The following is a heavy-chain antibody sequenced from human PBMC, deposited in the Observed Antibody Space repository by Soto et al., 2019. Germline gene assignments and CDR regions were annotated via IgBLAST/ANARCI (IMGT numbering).Heavy chain of an antibody. V-gene: IGHV1-18*01. CDR1: GYTFTSYG. J-gene: IGHJ4*02. D-gene: IGHD6-19*01. CDR3: ARIYPKRAVADKNDY. CDR2: ISAYNGNT. Sequence: GASVKVSCKASGYTFTSYGISWVRQAPGQGLEWMGWISAYNGNTNYAQKLQGRVTMTTDTSTSTAYVELRSLRSDDTAVYYCARIYPKRAVADKNDYWGQGTLVTVSS.